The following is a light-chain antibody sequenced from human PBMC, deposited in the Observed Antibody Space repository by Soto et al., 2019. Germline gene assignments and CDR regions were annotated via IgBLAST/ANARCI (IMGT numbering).Light chain of an antibody. J-gene: IGLJ1*01. CDR1: SSDIGTFDF. Sequence: QSALTQPASVSGSPGQSITISCTGTSSDIGTFDFVSWYQHHPGKAPKLLIYDVSDQPSGVSDRFSGSKSGNTASLTISGLQTEDEASYYCTSYTTRRTYVFGTGTKVTVL. CDR2: DVS. CDR3: TSYTTRRTYV. V-gene: IGLV2-14*03.